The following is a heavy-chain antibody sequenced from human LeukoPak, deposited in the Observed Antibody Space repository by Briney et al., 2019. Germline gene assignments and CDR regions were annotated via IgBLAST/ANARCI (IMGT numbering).Heavy chain of an antibody. D-gene: IGHD3-22*01. CDR2: ISGSGGST. CDR3: AKADYYYDSSGYSPGDY. V-gene: IGHV3-23*01. Sequence: GGSLRLSCAASGFTFSTYSMNWVRQAPGKGLEWVSAISGSGGSTYYADSVKGRFTISRDNSKNTLYLQMNSLRAEDTAVYYCAKADYYYDSSGYSPGDYWGQGTLVTVSS. CDR1: GFTFSTYS. J-gene: IGHJ4*02.